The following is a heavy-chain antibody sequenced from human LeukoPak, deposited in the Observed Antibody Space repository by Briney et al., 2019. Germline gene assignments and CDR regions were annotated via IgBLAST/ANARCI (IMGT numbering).Heavy chain of an antibody. V-gene: IGHV6-1*01. CDR2: TNYRSKWFN. Sequence: SQTLSLTCAISGDSVSGDSAAWNWIRQSPSRGLEWLGRTNYRSKWFNDYAVSVKRRITINPDTSQNQFSLQLNSVTPEDTAVYYCARGRWRAFDIWGQGTMVTVSS. CDR1: GDSVSGDSAA. J-gene: IGHJ3*02. CDR3: ARGRWRAFDI. D-gene: IGHD5-24*01.